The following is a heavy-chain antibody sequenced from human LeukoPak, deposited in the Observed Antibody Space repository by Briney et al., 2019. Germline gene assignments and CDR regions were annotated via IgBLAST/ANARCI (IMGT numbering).Heavy chain of an antibody. CDR3: AKAGRGGSFDY. Sequence: GGSLRLSCAASGFTFSSYSMNWVRQAPGKGLEWVSSISSSSSYIYYADPVKGRFTISRDNAKNSLYLQMNSLRAEDTAVYYCAKAGRGGSFDYWAQEPLVTVSS. D-gene: IGHD3-10*01. J-gene: IGHJ4*02. V-gene: IGHV3-21*01. CDR1: GFTFSSYS. CDR2: ISSSSSYI.